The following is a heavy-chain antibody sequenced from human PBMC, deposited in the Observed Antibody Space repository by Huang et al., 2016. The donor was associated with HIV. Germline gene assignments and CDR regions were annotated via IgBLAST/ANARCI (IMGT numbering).Heavy chain of an antibody. D-gene: IGHD6-13*01. Sequence: QLQLQESGPGQVKPSETLSLTCTVSGDFISSTNYYWGWLRQSPGKGLEWVGSVYQSGRTNYNPSVKRRVTLSVDTSRNQFCLRLNSVTAADTAVYYGASQDIGAAATWFWGRGTQVAVSA. CDR1: GDFISSTNYY. CDR3: ASQDIGAAATWF. V-gene: IGHV4-39*01. CDR2: VYQSGRT. J-gene: IGHJ4*02.